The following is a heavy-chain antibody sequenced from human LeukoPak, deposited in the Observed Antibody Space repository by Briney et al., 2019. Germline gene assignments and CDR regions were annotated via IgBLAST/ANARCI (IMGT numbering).Heavy chain of an antibody. Sequence: SETLSLTCTVSGGSISSYYWSWIRQPPGKGLEWIGYIYYSGSTNYNPSLKSRVTISVDTSKNQFSLKLSSVTAADTAMYYCARDSYDSSGNYRSFDCWGQGTQVTVSS. CDR2: IYYSGST. CDR1: GGSISSYY. J-gene: IGHJ4*02. V-gene: IGHV4-59*13. CDR3: ARDSYDSSGNYRSFDC. D-gene: IGHD3-22*01.